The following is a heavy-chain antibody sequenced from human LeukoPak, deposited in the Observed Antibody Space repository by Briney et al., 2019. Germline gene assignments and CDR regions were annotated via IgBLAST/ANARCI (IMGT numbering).Heavy chain of an antibody. V-gene: IGHV3-23*01. D-gene: IGHD6-13*01. J-gene: IGHJ4*02. CDR3: AKGGAAASTTLFDY. CDR1: GFTFSTYA. Sequence: GGSLRLSCAASGFTFSTYAMSWVRQAPGKGLEWVSVISGSGGSTYYADSVKGRFTISRDNSKNTLYLQMNSLRAEDTAVYYCAKGGAAASTTLFDYCGQGTLVTVSS. CDR2: ISGSGGST.